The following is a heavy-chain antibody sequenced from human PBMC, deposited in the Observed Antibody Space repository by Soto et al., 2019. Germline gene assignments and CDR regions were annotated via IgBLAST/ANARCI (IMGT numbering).Heavy chain of an antibody. V-gene: IGHV1-3*01. J-gene: IGHJ5*02. CDR2: INAGNGNT. Sequence: ASVKVSCKASGYTFTSYAMHWVRQAPGQRLEWMGWINAGNGNTKYSQKFQGRVTITRDTSASTAYMELSSLRSEDTAVYYCAREWGPKWPQGWFDPWGQGTLVTVSS. CDR1: GYTFTSYA. D-gene: IGHD3-16*01. CDR3: AREWGPKWPQGWFDP.